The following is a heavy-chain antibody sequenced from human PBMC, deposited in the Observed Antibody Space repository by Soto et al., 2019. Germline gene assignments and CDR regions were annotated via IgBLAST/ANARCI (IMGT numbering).Heavy chain of an antibody. J-gene: IGHJ5*02. D-gene: IGHD1-7*01. CDR2: ISSSSSYI. CDR1: GFTFSSYS. CDR3: ARQRLELRVNWFDP. Sequence: EVQLVESGGGLVKPGGSLRLSCAASGFTFSSYSMNWVRQAPGKGLEWVSSISSSSSYIYYADSVKGRFTISRDSAKNSLYLQMNSLRAEDTAVYYCARQRLELRVNWFDPWGQGTLVTVSS. V-gene: IGHV3-21*01.